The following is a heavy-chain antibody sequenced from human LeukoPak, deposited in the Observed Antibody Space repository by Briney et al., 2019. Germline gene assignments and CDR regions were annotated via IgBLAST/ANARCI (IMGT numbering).Heavy chain of an antibody. CDR2: IYHSGST. CDR3: ARSGYCSSTSCYLAYYYGMDV. Sequence: SETLSLTCAVSGGSISSSNWWSWVRQPPGKGLEWIGEIYHSGSTSYNPSLKSRVTISVDKSKNQFSLKLSSVTAADTAVYYCARSGYCSSTSCYLAYYYGMDVWGKGTTVTVSS. J-gene: IGHJ6*04. D-gene: IGHD2-2*01. CDR1: GGSISSSNW. V-gene: IGHV4-4*02.